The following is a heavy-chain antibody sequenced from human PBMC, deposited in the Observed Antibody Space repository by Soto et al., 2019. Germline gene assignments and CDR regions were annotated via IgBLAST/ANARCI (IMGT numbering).Heavy chain of an antibody. V-gene: IGHV1-46*01. J-gene: IGHJ6*02. CDR1: GYAFTSYY. D-gene: IGHD3-3*01. CDR3: AGSFTIFGVVIIEALNYYGMDV. CDR2: INPSGGST. Sequence: ASVKVSWKASGYAFTSYYMHWVRQAPGQGLEWMGIINPSGGSTSYAQKFQGRVTMTRDTSTSTVYMELSSLRSEDTAVYYCAGSFTIFGVVIIEALNYYGMDVWGQGTTVTVSS.